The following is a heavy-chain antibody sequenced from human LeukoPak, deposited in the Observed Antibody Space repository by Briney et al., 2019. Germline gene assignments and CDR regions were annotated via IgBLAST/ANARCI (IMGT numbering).Heavy chain of an antibody. CDR2: INHSGST. D-gene: IGHD6-13*01. Sequence: ASETLSLTCAVYGGSFSGYYWSWIRQPPGKGLEWIGEINHSGSTNYNPSLKSRVTISVDTSKNQFSLKLSSVTAADTAVYYCARGSIAAAGYTWSFDYWGQGTLVTVSS. V-gene: IGHV4-34*01. CDR1: GGSFSGYY. CDR3: ARGSIAAAGYTWSFDY. J-gene: IGHJ4*02.